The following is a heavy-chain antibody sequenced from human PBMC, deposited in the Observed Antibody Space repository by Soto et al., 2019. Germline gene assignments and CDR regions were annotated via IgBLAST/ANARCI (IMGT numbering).Heavy chain of an antibody. CDR2: INHSGST. D-gene: IGHD5-18*01. CDR3: ASGGYSYGLLRN. Sequence: PSETLSLTCAVYGGSFSGYYWSWIRQPPGKGLEWIGEINHSGSTNYNPSNKSRVTISVDTSKNQFSLKMSSVTAADTAVYYCASGGYSYGLLRNWGQGTLVTVSS. CDR1: GGSFSGYY. J-gene: IGHJ4*02. V-gene: IGHV4-34*01.